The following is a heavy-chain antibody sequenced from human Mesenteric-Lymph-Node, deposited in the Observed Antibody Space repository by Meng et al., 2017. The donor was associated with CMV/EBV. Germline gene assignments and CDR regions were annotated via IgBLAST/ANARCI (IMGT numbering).Heavy chain of an antibody. D-gene: IGHD3-10*01. CDR1: GGSFSGYY. V-gene: IGHV4-34*01. CDR3: ARDRSFGPGGMDV. Sequence: GSLRLSCAVYGGSFSGYYWSWIRQPPGKGLEWIGEIYHSGSTNYNMSLKSRVTISVDKSKNQFSLKLSSVTAADTAVYYCARDRSFGPGGMDVWGQGTTVTVSS. J-gene: IGHJ6*02. CDR2: IYHSGST.